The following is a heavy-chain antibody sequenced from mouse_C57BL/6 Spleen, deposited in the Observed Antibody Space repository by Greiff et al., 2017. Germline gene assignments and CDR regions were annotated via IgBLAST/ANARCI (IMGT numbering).Heavy chain of an antibody. V-gene: IGHV1-19*01. CDR3: ARSQLGFAY. CDR2: INPYNGGT. D-gene: IGHD3-1*01. J-gene: IGHJ3*01. CDR1: GYTFTDYY. Sequence: VQLQQSGPVLVKPGASVKMSCKASGYTFTDYYMNWVKQSHGKSLEWIGVINPYNGGTSYNQKFKGKATLTVDKSSSTAYMELNSLTSEYSAVXYCARSQLGFAYWGQGTLVTVSA.